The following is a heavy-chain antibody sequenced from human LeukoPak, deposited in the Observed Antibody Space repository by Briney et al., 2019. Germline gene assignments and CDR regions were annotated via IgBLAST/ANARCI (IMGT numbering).Heavy chain of an antibody. J-gene: IGHJ6*02. CDR3: GRDQLLWFGNYYYYGMDV. V-gene: IGHV1-18*01. CDR1: GYTFTSYG. D-gene: IGHD3-10*01. CDR2: ISAYNGNT. Sequence: ASVKVSCKASGYTFTSYGISWVRQAPGQGLEWMGWISAYNGNTNYAQKLQGRVTMTTDTSTSTAYMELRSLRSDDTAVYYCGRDQLLWFGNYYYYGMDVWGQGTTVTVSS.